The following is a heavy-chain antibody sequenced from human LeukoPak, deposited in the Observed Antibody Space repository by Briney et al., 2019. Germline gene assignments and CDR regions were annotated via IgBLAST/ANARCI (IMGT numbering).Heavy chain of an antibody. CDR3: AQYYYDSSGSRRPFDY. D-gene: IGHD3-22*01. Sequence: SVKVSCKASGGTFSSYAISWVRQAPGQGLEWMGGIIPIFGTANYAQKFQGRVTITADKSTSTAYMELSSLRSEDTAVYYCAQYYYDSSGSRRPFDYWGQGTLVTVSS. J-gene: IGHJ4*02. CDR2: IIPIFGTA. V-gene: IGHV1-69*06. CDR1: GGTFSSYA.